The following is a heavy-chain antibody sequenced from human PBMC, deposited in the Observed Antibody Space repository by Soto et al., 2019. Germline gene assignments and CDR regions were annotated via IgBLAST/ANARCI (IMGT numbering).Heavy chain of an antibody. CDR2: VYYTGST. V-gene: IGHV4-61*08. Sequence: PSETLSLTCAVSGGPITSGGYSWSWIRQPPGKELEWIGYVYYTGSTNYNPSLESRVTISVDRSKNQFSLKLTSANAADTAVYYCARGRTVRNYADDSSDYFYFFDYWGQGTQVTVSS. J-gene: IGHJ4*02. CDR3: ARGRTVRNYADDSSDYFYFFDY. D-gene: IGHD3-22*01. CDR1: GGPITSGGYS.